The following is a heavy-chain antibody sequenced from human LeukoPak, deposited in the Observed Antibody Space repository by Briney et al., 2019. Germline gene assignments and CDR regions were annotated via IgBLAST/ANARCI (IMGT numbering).Heavy chain of an antibody. Sequence: GGSLRLSCAAYGFTFSSYAMSWVRQAPGKGLEWVSSISRSSSYIYYADSVKGRFTISRDNAKNSLYLQMNSLRAEDTAVYYCARDFLPAAGSIFDYWGQGTLVTVSS. V-gene: IGHV3-21*01. CDR3: ARDFLPAAGSIFDY. CDR2: ISRSSSYI. J-gene: IGHJ4*02. D-gene: IGHD6-13*01. CDR1: GFTFSSYA.